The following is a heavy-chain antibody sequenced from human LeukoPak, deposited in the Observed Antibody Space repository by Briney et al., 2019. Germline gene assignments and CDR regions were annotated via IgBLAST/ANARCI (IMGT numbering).Heavy chain of an antibody. CDR3: ARGGSSGWTPRYNWFDP. V-gene: IGHV3-21*01. CDR1: GFTFSSYS. D-gene: IGHD6-19*01. Sequence: PGGSLRLSCAASGFTFSSYSMNWVRQAPGKGLEWVSSISSSSSYIYYADSVKGRFTISRDNAKNSLYLQMNSLRAEDTAVYYCARGGSSGWTPRYNWFDPWGQGTLVTVSS. J-gene: IGHJ5*02. CDR2: ISSSSSYI.